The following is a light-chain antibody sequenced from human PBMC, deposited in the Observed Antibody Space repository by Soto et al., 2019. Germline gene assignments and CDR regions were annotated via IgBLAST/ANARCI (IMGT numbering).Light chain of an antibody. Sequence: QSALTQPPSASGSPGQPVTISCTGTRSDIGGYNYVSWYQQHPGKAPKLMIYEVSKRPSGVPDRFSGSKSGNTASLTVSGLQAEDEADYYCNSYAGSNNPVFGGGTKLTVL. CDR2: EVS. V-gene: IGLV2-8*01. CDR1: RSDIGGYNY. J-gene: IGLJ2*01. CDR3: NSYAGSNNPV.